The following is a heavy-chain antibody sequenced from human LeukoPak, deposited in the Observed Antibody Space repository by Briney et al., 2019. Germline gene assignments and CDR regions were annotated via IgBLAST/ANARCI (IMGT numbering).Heavy chain of an antibody. J-gene: IGHJ6*03. CDR2: IYYSGST. CDR3: ARDGPIFGPYYYYMDV. V-gene: IGHV4-39*07. Sequence: SETLSLTCTVSGGSNSSSSYYWGWIRQPPGKGLEWIGSIYYSGSTYYNPSLKSRVTISVDTSKNQFSLKLSSVTAADTAVYYCARDGPIFGPYYYYMDVWGKGTTVTVSS. CDR1: GGSNSSSSYY. D-gene: IGHD3-3*01.